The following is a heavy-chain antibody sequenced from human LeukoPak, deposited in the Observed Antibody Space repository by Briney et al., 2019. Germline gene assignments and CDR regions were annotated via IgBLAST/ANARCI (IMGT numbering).Heavy chain of an antibody. D-gene: IGHD6-19*01. Sequence: GRSLRLSCAASGFSFDDYAMFWVRQAPGKGLEWVSGISWNSNNIGYAASVKGRFTISRDNAKNSLYLQMNSLRADDTALYYCARGNRDSSGFYFYYGIDVWGQGITVTVSS. CDR1: GFSFDDYA. CDR2: ISWNSNNI. J-gene: IGHJ6*02. V-gene: IGHV3-9*01. CDR3: ARGNRDSSGFYFYYGIDV.